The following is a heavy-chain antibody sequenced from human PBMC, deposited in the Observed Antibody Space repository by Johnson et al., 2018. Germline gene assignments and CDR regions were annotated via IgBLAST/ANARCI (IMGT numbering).Heavy chain of an antibody. CDR1: GGSISSYY. J-gene: IGHJ6*02. V-gene: IGHV4-59*01. CDR2: IYYSGST. CDR3: ARVPALPRYYYHYGLDV. Sequence: VQLVESGPGLVKPSETLSLTCTVSGGSISSYYWSWIRQPPGKGLEWIGYIYYSGSTNYNPSLKSRVTISGDASKKFFSLMLTSVTAADTAVYYFARVPALPRYYYHYGLDVWGQGTTVTVSS.